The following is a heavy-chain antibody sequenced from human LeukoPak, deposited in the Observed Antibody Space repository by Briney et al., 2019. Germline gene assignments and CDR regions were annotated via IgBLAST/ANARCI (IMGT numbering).Heavy chain of an antibody. CDR1: GGAIRTYY. J-gene: IGHJ3*02. Sequence: KPSETLSLTCTVSGGAIRTYYWSWIRQPPGRGLEWIGYTYYSGITDYSPSLKRRVTISRDPSKKQFSLELSSVTAADTAVYYCARWEASRVAFDIWGQGTLVTVSS. V-gene: IGHV4-59*01. D-gene: IGHD1-26*01. CDR3: ARWEASRVAFDI. CDR2: TYYSGIT.